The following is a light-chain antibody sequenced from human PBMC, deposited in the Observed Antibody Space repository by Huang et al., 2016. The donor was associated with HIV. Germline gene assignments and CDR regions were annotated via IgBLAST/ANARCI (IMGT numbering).Light chain of an antibody. V-gene: IGKV3-11*01. CDR2: DAT. CDR3: QQRYDWPLT. J-gene: IGKJ4*01. CDR1: QSVSSY. Sequence: EIVLTQSPATLSLSPGERATLSCRASQSVSSYLAWYQQKPGQAPSLLIYDATSRAPGLPARFNGSGSGTDFTLTISNLEPEDFAVYSCQQRYDWPLTFGGGTKVEIK.